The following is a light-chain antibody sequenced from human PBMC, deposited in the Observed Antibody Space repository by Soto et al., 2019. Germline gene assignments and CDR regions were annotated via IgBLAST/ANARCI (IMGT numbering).Light chain of an antibody. CDR3: QQRGNWPWLT. V-gene: IGKV3-11*01. CDR1: QSVNNY. J-gene: IGKJ4*02. Sequence: EIVLKQSPGTLSLSPGERATLSCRASQSVNNYLAWYQQKPGQAPRLLIFEATNRATGIPARFSGSGSGTDFTLTITSLEAEDFGVYYCQQRGNWPWLTYGGGTRVEIK. CDR2: EAT.